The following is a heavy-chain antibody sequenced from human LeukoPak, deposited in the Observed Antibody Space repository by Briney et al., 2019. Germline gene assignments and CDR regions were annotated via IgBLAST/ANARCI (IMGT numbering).Heavy chain of an antibody. CDR2: INPNSGGT. CDR1: GYTLTGYY. J-gene: IGHJ4*02. CDR3: ARVGRYCSGGSCYWLLDFDY. Sequence: ASVKVSCKASGYTLTGYYMHWVRQAPGQGLEWMGRINPNSGGTNYAQKFQGRVTMTRDTSISTAYMELSRLRSDDTAVYYCARVGRYCSGGSCYWLLDFDYWGQGTLVTVSS. D-gene: IGHD2-15*01. V-gene: IGHV1-2*06.